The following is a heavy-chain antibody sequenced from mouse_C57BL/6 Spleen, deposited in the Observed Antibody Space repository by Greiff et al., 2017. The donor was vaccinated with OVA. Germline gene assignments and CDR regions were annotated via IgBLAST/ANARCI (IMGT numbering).Heavy chain of an antibody. J-gene: IGHJ2*01. D-gene: IGHD4-1*01. Sequence: EVKLVESGPGLVKPSQSLSLTCSVTGYSITSGYYWNWIRQFPGNKLEWMGYISYDGSNNYNPSLKNRISITRDTSKNQFFLKLNSVTTEDTATYYCARDQALDYFDDWGKGTTLTVSS. CDR2: ISYDGSN. CDR3: ARDQALDYFDD. V-gene: IGHV3-6*01. CDR1: GYSITSGYY.